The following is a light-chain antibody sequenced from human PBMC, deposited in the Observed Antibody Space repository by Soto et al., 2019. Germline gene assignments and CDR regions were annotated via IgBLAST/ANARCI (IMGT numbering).Light chain of an antibody. V-gene: IGKV3-20*01. CDR3: QQYGSPPIT. CDR2: GAS. Sequence: EIVLTQSPATLSVSPVERATLSCRASQSVSSSYLAWYQQKPGQAPRLLIYGASSRATGIPDRFSGSGSGTDFTLTISRLEPEDFAVYYCQQYGSPPITFGQGTRLEI. CDR1: QSVSSSY. J-gene: IGKJ5*01.